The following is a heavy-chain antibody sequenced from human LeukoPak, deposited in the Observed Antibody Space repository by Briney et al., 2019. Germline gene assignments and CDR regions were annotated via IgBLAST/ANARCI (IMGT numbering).Heavy chain of an antibody. CDR3: ARGGKGFPLGLRFDY. CDR1: GGSISTYY. CDR2: IYFSGST. Sequence: SETLSLTCTVSGGSISTYYWTWIRQPPGKGLEWIGYIYFSGSTNYNPSLKSRVTISVDTSKNQFSLNLTSVTAADTAVYYCARGGKGFPLGLRFDYWGQGSLVTVSP. V-gene: IGHV4-59*01. D-gene: IGHD2-21*01. J-gene: IGHJ4*02.